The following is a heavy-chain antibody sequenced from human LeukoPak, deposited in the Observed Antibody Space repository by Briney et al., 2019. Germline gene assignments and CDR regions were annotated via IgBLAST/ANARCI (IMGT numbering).Heavy chain of an antibody. D-gene: IGHD1-26*01. V-gene: IGHV3-64*01. CDR2: ISSNGGST. CDR1: GFTFSSYA. Sequence: GGSLRLSCAASGFTFSSYAMHWVRQAPGKGLEYVSAISSNGGSTYYANSVKGRFTISRDNSKNTLYLQMGSLRAEDMAVYYCARASGSLYNPFDYWGQGTLVTVSS. CDR3: ARASGSLYNPFDY. J-gene: IGHJ4*02.